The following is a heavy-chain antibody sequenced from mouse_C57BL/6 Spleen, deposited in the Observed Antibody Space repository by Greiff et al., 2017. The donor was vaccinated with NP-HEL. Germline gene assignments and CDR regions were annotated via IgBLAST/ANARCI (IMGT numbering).Heavy chain of an antibody. V-gene: IGHV3-6*01. CDR2: ISYDGSN. D-gene: IGHD2-5*01. Sequence: DVKLQESGPGLVKPSQSLSLTCSVTGYSITSGYYWNWIRQFPGNKLEWMGYISYDGSNNYNPSLKNRISITRDTSKNQFFLKLNSVTTEDTATYYCARGDSNFPWFAYWGQGTLVTVSA. CDR3: ARGDSNFPWFAY. CDR1: GYSITSGYY. J-gene: IGHJ3*01.